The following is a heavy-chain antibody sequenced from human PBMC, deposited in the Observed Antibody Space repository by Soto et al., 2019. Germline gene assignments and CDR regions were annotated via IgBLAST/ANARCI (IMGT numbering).Heavy chain of an antibody. CDR2: INPSGGST. Sequence: ASVQVSCKASGYTFTSYYMHCVRQAPGQGPEWMGIINPSGGSTSYAQKFQGRVTMTRDTSTSTVYMELSSLRSEDTAVYYCARDIVEVTAARYNMDVWGQGTTVTVSS. CDR1: GYTFTSYY. D-gene: IGHD2-2*01. V-gene: IGHV1-46*01. CDR3: ARDIVEVTAARYNMDV. J-gene: IGHJ6*02.